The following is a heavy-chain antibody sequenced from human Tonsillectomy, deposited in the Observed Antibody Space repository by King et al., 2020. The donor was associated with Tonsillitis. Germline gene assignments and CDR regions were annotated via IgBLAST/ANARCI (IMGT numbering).Heavy chain of an antibody. Sequence: EVQLVESGGDLVQPGESLRLTCEVSRFTFSIYAMTWVRQAPGKGLEWVSSIRSDGGVTNYADSVKGRFTISRDNSQNTVYLQMSSLRAEDSARYFCARGLRHPGYTDWFFDLWGRGTLVTVSS. CDR2: IRSDGGVT. V-gene: IGHV3-23*04. J-gene: IGHJ2*01. CDR1: RFTFSIYA. D-gene: IGHD2-2*02. CDR3: ARGLRHPGYTDWFFDL.